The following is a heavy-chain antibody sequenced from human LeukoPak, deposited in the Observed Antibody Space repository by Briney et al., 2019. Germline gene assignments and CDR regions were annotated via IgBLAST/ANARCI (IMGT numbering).Heavy chain of an antibody. J-gene: IGHJ3*02. V-gene: IGHV4-59*08. CDR3: ARLLGPGSGPEGALSDI. D-gene: IGHD6-19*01. CDR1: GRPISIYY. Sequence: SETLSLTCTLFGRPISIYYWSWIRQPPGKGLECIAYIYYSGSTNYNPSLKSRVTISVDTSKNQFSLKLSSVTAADTAVYYCARLLGPGSGPEGALSDIWGQGTMVTVSS. CDR2: IYYSGST.